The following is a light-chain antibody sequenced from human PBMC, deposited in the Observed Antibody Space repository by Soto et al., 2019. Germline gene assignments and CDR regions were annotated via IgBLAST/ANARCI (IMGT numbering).Light chain of an antibody. CDR1: QSVTISY. Sequence: EIVMTQSPATLSVSPGERATLSCRASQSVTISYLAWFQQKPGQAPRLLIYGARSRATGVPDRFSGSGSGTDFSLTISRLEPEDFAVYYCQQYGTSPWTFAQGTKVDI. J-gene: IGKJ1*01. CDR3: QQYGTSPWT. CDR2: GAR. V-gene: IGKV3-20*01.